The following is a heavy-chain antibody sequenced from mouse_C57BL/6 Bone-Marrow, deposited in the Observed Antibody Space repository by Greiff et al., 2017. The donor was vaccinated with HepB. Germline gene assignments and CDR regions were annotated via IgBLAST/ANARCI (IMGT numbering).Heavy chain of an antibody. CDR3: ARDFPNWDVGY. CDR2: INYDGSST. D-gene: IGHD4-1*02. V-gene: IGHV5-16*01. CDR1: GFTFSDYY. Sequence: EVQLQESEGGLVQPGSSMKLSCTASGFTFSDYYMAWVRQVPEKGLEWVANINYDGSSTYYLDSLKSRFIISRDNAKNILYLQMSSLKSEDTATYYCARDFPNWDVGYWGQGTTLTVSS. J-gene: IGHJ2*01.